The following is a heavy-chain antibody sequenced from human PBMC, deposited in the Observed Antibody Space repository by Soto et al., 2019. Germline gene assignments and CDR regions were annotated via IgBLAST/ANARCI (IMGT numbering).Heavy chain of an antibody. CDR2: IYYSGST. V-gene: IGHV4-31*03. D-gene: IGHD5-18*01. CDR3: AREAAMVTWGYYGMDV. Sequence: QVQLQESGPGLVKPSQTLFLTCTVSGGSISSGGYYWSWIRQHPGKGLEWIGYIYYSGSTYYNPSLKSRVTISVDTSKNQFSLKLSSVTAADTAVYYCAREAAMVTWGYYGMDVWGQGTTVTVSS. J-gene: IGHJ6*02. CDR1: GGSISSGGYY.